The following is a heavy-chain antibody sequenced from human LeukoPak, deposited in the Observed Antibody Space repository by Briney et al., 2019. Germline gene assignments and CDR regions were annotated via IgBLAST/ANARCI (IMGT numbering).Heavy chain of an antibody. Sequence: ASVKVSCKASGYTFTGYYMHWVRQAPGRGLEWMGWINPNSGGTNYAQKFQGRVTMTRDTSISTAYMELSRLRSDDTAVYYCARDPRYSSSWYLDYWGQGTLVTVSS. CDR3: ARDPRYSSSWYLDY. J-gene: IGHJ4*02. D-gene: IGHD6-13*01. CDR1: GYTFTGYY. V-gene: IGHV1-2*02. CDR2: INPNSGGT.